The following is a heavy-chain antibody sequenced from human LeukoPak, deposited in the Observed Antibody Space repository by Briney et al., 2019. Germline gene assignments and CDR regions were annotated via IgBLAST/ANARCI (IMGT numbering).Heavy chain of an antibody. J-gene: IGHJ6*03. CDR2: INLNGGST. CDR1: GFTFSSYW. V-gene: IGHV3-20*04. CDR3: AKDSIVYYYYYMDV. D-gene: IGHD3-16*02. Sequence: GGSLRLSCAASGFTFSSYWMSWVRQAPGKGLEWVSGINLNGGSTGYADSVKGRFTISRDKSKNTLYLQMNSLRAEDTAVYYCAKDSIVYYYYYMDVWGKGTTVTVSS.